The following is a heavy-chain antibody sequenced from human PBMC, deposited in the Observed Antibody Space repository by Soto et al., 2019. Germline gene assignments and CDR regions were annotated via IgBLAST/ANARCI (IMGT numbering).Heavy chain of an antibody. CDR3: ATAISSPFSNFDY. CDR1: GFTFSTYW. CDR2: IKEDASEE. J-gene: IGHJ4*02. D-gene: IGHD2-2*01. V-gene: IGHV3-7*01. Sequence: EVQLVQSGGDLVQPGGSLRLSCVASGFTFSTYWMTWVRQAPGMGLEWVAGIKEDASEELYVDSVKGRFSVSRDNAKNSLYLQLNSLSAEDTAVYYCATAISSPFSNFDYWGQGSRGTVSS.